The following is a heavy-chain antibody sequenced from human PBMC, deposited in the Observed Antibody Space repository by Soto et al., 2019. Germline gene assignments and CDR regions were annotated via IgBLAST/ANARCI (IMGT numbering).Heavy chain of an antibody. CDR1: GGSISGSYYY. J-gene: IGHJ4*02. CDR3: ASSQKGYNWNYFDH. V-gene: IGHV4-39*01. CDR2: VFYTGFT. Sequence: SETLSLTCAVSGGSISGSYYYCGWLLHSPGRGPEWIGSVFYTGFTCYNPSLESRVSVSVDTSKNQLSLKVSAVTAADTAVYYCASSQKGYNWNYFDHWGQGALVTVSS. D-gene: IGHD1-20*01.